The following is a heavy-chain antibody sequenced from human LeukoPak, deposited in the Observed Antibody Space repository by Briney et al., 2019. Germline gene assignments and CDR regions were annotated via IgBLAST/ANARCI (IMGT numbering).Heavy chain of an antibody. CDR1: GGSISSYY. Sequence: PSETLSLTCTVSGGSISSYYWSWIRQPPGKGLEWVGYIYYSGSTNYNPSLKSRVTISVDTSKNQFSLKLSSVTAADTAVYYCARGNDFWSGTRFDPWGQGTLVTVSS. J-gene: IGHJ5*02. CDR3: ARGNDFWSGTRFDP. V-gene: IGHV4-59*01. CDR2: IYYSGST. D-gene: IGHD3-3*01.